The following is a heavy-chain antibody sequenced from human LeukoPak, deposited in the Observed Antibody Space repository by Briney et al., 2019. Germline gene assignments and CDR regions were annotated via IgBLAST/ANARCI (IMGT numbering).Heavy chain of an antibody. D-gene: IGHD2-2*01. CDR2: INTDSSDI. Sequence: GGSPRLSCAASGFTFSRYAMNWVRQAPGKGLQWVSYINTDSSDIHYADSVKGRFTISRDNARNTLYLQLSSLRAEDSAVYYCARDTFQPGLIDSWGQGTLVTVSS. CDR1: GFTFSRYA. J-gene: IGHJ4*02. V-gene: IGHV3-21*05. CDR3: ARDTFQPGLIDS.